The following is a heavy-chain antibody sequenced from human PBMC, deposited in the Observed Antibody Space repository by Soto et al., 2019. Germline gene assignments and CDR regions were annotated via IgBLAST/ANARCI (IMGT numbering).Heavy chain of an antibody. CDR2: IYYSGST. Sequence: SETLSLTCTVSGGSISSGGYYWSWIRQHPGKGLEWIGYIYYSGSTYYNPSLKSRVTISVDTSKNQFSLKLSSVTAADTAVYYCARTDSSGWYPRDYYYGMDVWGQGTTVT. V-gene: IGHV4-31*03. CDR3: ARTDSSGWYPRDYYYGMDV. D-gene: IGHD6-19*01. J-gene: IGHJ6*02. CDR1: GGSISSGGYY.